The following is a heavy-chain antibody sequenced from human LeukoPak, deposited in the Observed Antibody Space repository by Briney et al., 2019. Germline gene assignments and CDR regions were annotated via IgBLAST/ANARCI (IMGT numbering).Heavy chain of an antibody. CDR2: VTGNGGST. D-gene: IGHD5-18*01. CDR3: ARDRSYGSFDI. CDR1: GFTFDNYG. V-gene: IGHV3-20*01. Sequence: GGSLRLSCAASGFTFDNYGMNRVRQAPGKGLEWISGVTGNGGSTGYADSVKGRFTISRDNAKNSLYLQLNSLRAEDTALYHCARDRSYGSFDIWGQGAMVTVSS. J-gene: IGHJ3*02.